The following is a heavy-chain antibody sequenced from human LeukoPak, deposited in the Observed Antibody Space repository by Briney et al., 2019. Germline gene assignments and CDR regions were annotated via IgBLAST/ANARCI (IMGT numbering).Heavy chain of an antibody. D-gene: IGHD6-13*01. J-gene: IGHJ6*01. CDR2: ISYNGSNK. V-gene: IGHV3-30*04. Sequence: GRSLRRFCAASGFTFSSCAMHWVLQAPGKGLEGVAVISYNGSNKYYADSVKGRFTISRDNSKNTLYVQINSLRAEDTDVYYCARDWNSSSGLGYYYFGTDVWGQRTTVTV. CDR1: GFTFSSCA. CDR3: ARDWNSSSGLGYYYFGTDV.